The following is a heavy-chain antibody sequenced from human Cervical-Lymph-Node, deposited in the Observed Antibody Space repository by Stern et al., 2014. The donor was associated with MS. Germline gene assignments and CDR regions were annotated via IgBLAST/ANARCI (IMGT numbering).Heavy chain of an antibody. V-gene: IGHV3-9*01. CDR1: GFPFDDYA. D-gene: IGHD2-15*01. CDR3: AKDINLRGTYYFDY. J-gene: IGHJ4*02. CDR2: ISWNSGNI. Sequence: EVQLVESGGGLVQPGRSLRLSCAASGFPFDDYAMHWVRQAPRKGLEWVSGISWNSGNIGYADSVKGRFTISRDNAKNSLYLQMNSLRAEDTALYYCAKDINLRGTYYFDYWGQGTLVTVSS.